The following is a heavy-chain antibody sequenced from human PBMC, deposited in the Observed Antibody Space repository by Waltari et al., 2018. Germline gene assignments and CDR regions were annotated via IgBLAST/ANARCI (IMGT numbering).Heavy chain of an antibody. CDR3: ARVTIFGVVIAHFDY. V-gene: IGHV4-30-4*08. Sequence: QVQLQESGPGLVKPSQTLSLTCTVPGGSISSGDYYWSWIRQPPGKGLEWIGYIYYSGSTYYNPSLKSRVTISVDTSKNQFSLKLSSVTAADTAVYYCARVTIFGVVIAHFDYWGQGTLVTVSS. D-gene: IGHD3-3*01. CDR2: IYYSGST. CDR1: GGSISSGDYY. J-gene: IGHJ4*02.